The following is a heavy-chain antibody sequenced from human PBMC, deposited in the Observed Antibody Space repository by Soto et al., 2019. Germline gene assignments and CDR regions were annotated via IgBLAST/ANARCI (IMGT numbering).Heavy chain of an antibody. CDR1: GYTFTSYD. CDR2: MNPNSGNT. V-gene: IGHV1-8*01. D-gene: IGHD6-19*01. J-gene: IGHJ5*02. Sequence: ASVKVSCKASGYTFTSYDINWVRQATGQGLEWVGWMNPNSGNTGYAQKFQGRVTMTRNTSISTAYMELSSLRSEDTAVYYCARLVSRGWAGWFDPWGQGTLVTVSS. CDR3: ARLVSRGWAGWFDP.